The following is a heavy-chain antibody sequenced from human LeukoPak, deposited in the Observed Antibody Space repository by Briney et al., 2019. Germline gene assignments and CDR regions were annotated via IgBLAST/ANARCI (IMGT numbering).Heavy chain of an antibody. V-gene: IGHV3-21*04. Sequence: GGSLRLSCAAPGFTFSSYSMNWVRQAPGKGLGWVSSISSSSSYIYYADSVKGRFTISRDNAKNSLYLQMNSLRVEDTAVYYCANDDYYDSSGQLDAFDIWGQGTMVTVSS. CDR3: ANDDYYDSSGQLDAFDI. CDR2: ISSSSSYI. CDR1: GFTFSSYS. D-gene: IGHD3-22*01. J-gene: IGHJ3*02.